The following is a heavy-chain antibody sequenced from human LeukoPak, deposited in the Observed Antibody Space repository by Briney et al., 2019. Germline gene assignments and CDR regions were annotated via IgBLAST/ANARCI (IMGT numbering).Heavy chain of an antibody. CDR2: IHSSGST. V-gene: IGHV4-30-4*01. J-gene: IGHJ4*02. Sequence: PSQTLSLTCTVSGGSISSWDYCWSWIRQPPGKGLEWIGYIHSSGSTYYNPSLKSRVTISVDTSKNQFSLRLSSVTAADTAVYYCATKPNGDYYFDYWGQGTLVTVSS. CDR3: ATKPNGDYYFDY. CDR1: GGSISSWDYC. D-gene: IGHD4-17*01.